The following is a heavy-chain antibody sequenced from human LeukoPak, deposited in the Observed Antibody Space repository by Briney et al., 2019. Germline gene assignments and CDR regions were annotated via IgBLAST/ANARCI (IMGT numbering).Heavy chain of an antibody. V-gene: IGHV3-15*01. CDR1: GFTFSNAW. Sequence: PGGFLRLSCAASGFTFSNAWMSWVRQAPGKGLEWVGRIKSKTDGGTTDYAAPVKGRFTISRDDSKNTLYLQMNSLKTEDTAVYYCTTDSSSRFSYYYGMDVWGQGTTVTVSS. J-gene: IGHJ6*02. D-gene: IGHD6-6*01. CDR2: IKSKTDGGTT. CDR3: TTDSSSRFSYYYGMDV.